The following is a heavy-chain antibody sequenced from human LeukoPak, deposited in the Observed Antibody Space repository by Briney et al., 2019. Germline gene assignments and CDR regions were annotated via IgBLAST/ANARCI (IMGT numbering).Heavy chain of an antibody. CDR1: GFTFSDYY. D-gene: IGHD6-19*01. CDR2: ISGSGGST. J-gene: IGHJ4*02. CDR3: ARGSSGWYSVPPDY. V-gene: IGHV3-23*01. Sequence: GGSLRPSCAASGFTFSDYYMSWIRQAPGKGLEWVSAISGSGGSTYYADSVKGRFTISRDNSKNTLYLQMNSLRAEDTAVYYCARGSSGWYSVPPDYWGQGTLVTVSS.